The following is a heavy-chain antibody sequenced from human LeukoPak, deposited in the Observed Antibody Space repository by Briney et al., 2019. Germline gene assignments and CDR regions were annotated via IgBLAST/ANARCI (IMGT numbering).Heavy chain of an antibody. J-gene: IGHJ4*02. Sequence: SETLSLTCAVYGGSFSGYYWSWIRQPPGKWLEWIGEINHSGSTNYNPPLKSRVTISVDTSKNQFSLKLSSVTAADTAVYYCVRGNGYSGWGQGTLVTVSS. D-gene: IGHD5-24*01. V-gene: IGHV4-34*01. CDR3: VRGNGYSG. CDR2: INHSGST. CDR1: GGSFSGYY.